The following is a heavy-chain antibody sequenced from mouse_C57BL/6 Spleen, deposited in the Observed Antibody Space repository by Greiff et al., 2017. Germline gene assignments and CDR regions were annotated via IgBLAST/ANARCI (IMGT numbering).Heavy chain of an antibody. D-gene: IGHD2-2*01. CDR1: GYAFSSSW. CDR3: ARAGGYPLDY. Sequence: QVQLQQSGPGLVKPGASVKISCKASGYAFSSSWMNWVKQRPGKGLEWIGRICPGDGDINYNGKFKGKVTMTADNASSTVYMQLRVLASESSAVYFWARAGGYPLDYWGQGTTLTVSS. J-gene: IGHJ2*01. V-gene: IGHV1-82*01. CDR2: ICPGDGDI.